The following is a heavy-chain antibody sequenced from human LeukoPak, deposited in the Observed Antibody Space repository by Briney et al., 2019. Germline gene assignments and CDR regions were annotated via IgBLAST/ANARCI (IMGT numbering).Heavy chain of an antibody. Sequence: PGGSLRLSCAASGFTFSSYWTSWVRQAPGKGLEWVANIKQDGSEKYYVDSVKGRFTISRDNAKNSLYLQMNSLRAEDTAVYYCARDLLGWELHYFDYWGQGTLVTVSS. D-gene: IGHD1-26*01. CDR3: ARDLLGWELHYFDY. CDR2: IKQDGSEK. CDR1: GFTFSSYW. J-gene: IGHJ4*02. V-gene: IGHV3-7*01.